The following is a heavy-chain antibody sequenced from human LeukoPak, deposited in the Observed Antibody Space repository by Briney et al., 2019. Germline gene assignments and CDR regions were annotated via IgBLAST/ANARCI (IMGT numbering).Heavy chain of an antibody. CDR2: IFPSGGEI. V-gene: IGHV3-23*01. CDR3: ASLVLLWLGESELAAGHVDKDV. Sequence: GGSLRLSCAAPGFTFSTFAMLWVRQPRGKGLEWVSSIFPSGGEIHYADSVRGRFTISRDNSKNTLYLQMNGLRPEDTAKYYCASLVLLWLGESELAAGHVDKDVWGKGTTVTVSS. CDR1: GFTFSTFA. D-gene: IGHD3-10*01. J-gene: IGHJ6*03.